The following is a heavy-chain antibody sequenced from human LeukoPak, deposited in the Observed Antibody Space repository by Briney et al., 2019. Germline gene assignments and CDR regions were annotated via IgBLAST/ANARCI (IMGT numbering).Heavy chain of an antibody. CDR1: GFTFSSYA. CDR2: IYSGGST. V-gene: IGHV3-66*01. Sequence: GGSLRLSCAASGFTFSSYAMSWVRQAPGKGLEWVSVIYSGGSTYYADSVKGRFTISRDNSKNTLYLQMNSLRAEDTAVYYCAKESGYSGSSGWYYFDYWGQGTLVTVSS. CDR3: AKESGYSGSSGWYYFDY. J-gene: IGHJ4*02. D-gene: IGHD6-19*01.